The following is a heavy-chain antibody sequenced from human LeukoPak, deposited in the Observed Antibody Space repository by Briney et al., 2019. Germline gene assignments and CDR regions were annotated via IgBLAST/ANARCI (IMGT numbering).Heavy chain of an antibody. CDR2: IRYDGNNK. CDR1: GFTFSNYG. CDR3: VKDNPLDY. V-gene: IGHV3-30*02. Sequence: GGSLRLSCGASGFTFSNYGMLWVRQAPGKGLDWVAFIRYDGNNKLYADSVKGRFTISRDNSKNTLYLHINSLRAEDTAVYYCVKDNPLDYWCQGTLVIVSS. J-gene: IGHJ4*02. D-gene: IGHD1-14*01.